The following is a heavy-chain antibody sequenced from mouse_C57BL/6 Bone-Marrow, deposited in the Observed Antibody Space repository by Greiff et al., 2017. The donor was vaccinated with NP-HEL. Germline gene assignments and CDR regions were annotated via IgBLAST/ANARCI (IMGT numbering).Heavy chain of an antibody. CDR3: ARHERYSNYAMDY. D-gene: IGHD2-5*01. V-gene: IGHV5-6*01. J-gene: IGHJ4*01. CDR1: GFTFSSYG. CDR2: ISSGGSYT. Sequence: EVQLVESGGDLVKPGGSLKLSCAASGFTFSSYGMSWVRQTPDKRLEWVATISSGGSYTYYPDSVKGRFTISRDNAKNTLYLQMSSLKSEDTAMYYCARHERYSNYAMDYWGQGTSVTVSS.